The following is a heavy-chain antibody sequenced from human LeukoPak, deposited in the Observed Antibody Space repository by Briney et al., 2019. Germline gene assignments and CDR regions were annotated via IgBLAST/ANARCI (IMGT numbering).Heavy chain of an antibody. D-gene: IGHD3-10*01. CDR1: GFTFSSYA. CDR2: ISSSSKYI. CDR3: ARDRYYGSGPYYGMDV. J-gene: IGHJ6*02. V-gene: IGHV3-21*01. Sequence: GGSLRLSCAASGFTFSSYAMSWVRQAPGKGLEWVSSISSSSKYIYYADSVKGRFTISRDNAKNSLYLQMNSLRPEDTAVYYCARDRYYGSGPYYGMDVWGQGTTVIVSS.